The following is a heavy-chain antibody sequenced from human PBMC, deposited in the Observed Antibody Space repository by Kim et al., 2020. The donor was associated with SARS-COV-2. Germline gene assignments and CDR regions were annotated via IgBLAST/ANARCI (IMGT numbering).Heavy chain of an antibody. J-gene: IGHJ4*02. CDR3: ARAYCSGGSCYFFY. Sequence: NPSLKSRVTISVDTAKNQVSLKLSSVTAADTAVYYCARAYCSGGSCYFFYWGQGTLVTVSS. D-gene: IGHD2-15*01. V-gene: IGHV4-31*02.